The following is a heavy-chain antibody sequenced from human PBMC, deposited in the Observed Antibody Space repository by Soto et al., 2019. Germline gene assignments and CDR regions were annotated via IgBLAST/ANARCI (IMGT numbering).Heavy chain of an antibody. D-gene: IGHD3-3*01. J-gene: IGHJ6*03. V-gene: IGHV3-15*01. CDR2: IKSETDGGTT. Sequence: EVQLVESGGGLVKPGGSLRLSCAASGFTFSNSWMSWVRQAPGKGLEWVGRIKSETDGGTTDYAAPVKGRFTISRDDSRNTLYLQINSLKSEDTAVYYCTTVVCYYDFWSNYYYYYMDVWGKGTTVTVSS. CDR1: GFTFSNSW. CDR3: TTVVCYYDFWSNYYYYYMDV.